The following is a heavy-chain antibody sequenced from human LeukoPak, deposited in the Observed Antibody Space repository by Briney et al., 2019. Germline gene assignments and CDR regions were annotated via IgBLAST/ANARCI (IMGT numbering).Heavy chain of an antibody. V-gene: IGHV4-61*09. D-gene: IGHD3-22*01. CDR1: GGSISSGSYY. CDR3: ASGRYQFDSSSYEDYYYYHGMDV. J-gene: IGHJ6*02. CDR2: INHGGST. Sequence: TSQTLSLTCTVSGGSISSGSYYWSWIRQPAGKGLEWIGEINHGGSTIYHPSLKSRATISVDTSETQFSLRLSSVTAADTAIYYCASGRYQFDSSSYEDYYYYHGMDVWGQGTTVIVSS.